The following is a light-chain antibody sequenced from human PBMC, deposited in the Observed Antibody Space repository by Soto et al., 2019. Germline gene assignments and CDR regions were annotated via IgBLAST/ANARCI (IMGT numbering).Light chain of an antibody. CDR1: SSDVGAYNS. J-gene: IGLJ1*01. V-gene: IGLV2-14*03. Sequence: VLTQPASVSGSPGQSIAISCTGTSSDVGAYNSVSWYQQHPGRAPKLMIHDVSNRPSGVSNRFSGSKSGNTASLTVSGLQAEDEADYYCSAYTSSSTYVFGTGTKVTVL. CDR3: SAYTSSSTYV. CDR2: DVS.